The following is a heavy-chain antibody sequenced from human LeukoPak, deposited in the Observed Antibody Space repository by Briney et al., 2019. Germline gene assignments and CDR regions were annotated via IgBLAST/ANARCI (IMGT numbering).Heavy chain of an antibody. Sequence: GASVKVSCKASGYTFTVYYIHWVRQAPGQGLEWMGWINPDNGGTNYAQKFQGRVTMTRDMSISIAYMELSRLRSDDMAVYYCAGYCGGDCYTAYGMDVWGQGTTVTVSS. D-gene: IGHD2-21*02. CDR3: AGYCGGDCYTAYGMDV. CDR1: GYTFTVYY. V-gene: IGHV1-2*02. CDR2: INPDNGGT. J-gene: IGHJ6*02.